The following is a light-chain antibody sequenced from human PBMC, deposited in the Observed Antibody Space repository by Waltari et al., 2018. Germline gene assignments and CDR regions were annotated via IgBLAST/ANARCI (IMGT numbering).Light chain of an antibody. J-gene: IGKJ2*01. CDR2: WAS. CDR3: QQYYSTPPYT. V-gene: IGKV4-1*01. Sequence: DIVMTQSPDSLAVSLGERATINCKSRQSVLYSSNNQNYLACYQQKTGQPPKLLIHWASTRESGVPDRVSGSGSGTDFALTISSLQAEDVAVYYCQQYYSTPPYTFGQGTKLEIK. CDR1: QSVLYSSNNQNY.